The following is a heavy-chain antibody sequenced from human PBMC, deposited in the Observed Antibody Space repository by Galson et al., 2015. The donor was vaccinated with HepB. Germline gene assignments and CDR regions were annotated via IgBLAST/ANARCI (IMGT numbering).Heavy chain of an antibody. J-gene: IGHJ4*02. Sequence: SLRLSCAASGFTFSNFGMNWVRQAPGKGQEWVSSLSSGSSYIYYADSVQGRFTISRDNAKNSLYLQMNSLRVEDTAIYFCARGSGAAAATYLMDWGQGTLVTVSS. D-gene: IGHD6-13*01. CDR2: LSSGSSYI. V-gene: IGHV3-21*01. CDR1: GFTFSNFG. CDR3: ARGSGAAAATYLMD.